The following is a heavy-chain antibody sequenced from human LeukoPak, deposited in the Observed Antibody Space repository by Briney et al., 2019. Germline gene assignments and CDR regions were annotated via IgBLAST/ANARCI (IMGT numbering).Heavy chain of an antibody. Sequence: GGSLILSCAASEFAFSTCNMNWVRQAPGKGLEWVSYISTGSSTTYYADSVKGRFTISRDNVENSLYPQMNSLRDEDTAVYYCARVAAGYSVNYFDYWGQGTLVTVSS. CDR2: ISTGSSTT. J-gene: IGHJ4*02. V-gene: IGHV3-48*02. D-gene: IGHD4-23*01. CDR1: EFAFSTCN. CDR3: ARVAAGYSVNYFDY.